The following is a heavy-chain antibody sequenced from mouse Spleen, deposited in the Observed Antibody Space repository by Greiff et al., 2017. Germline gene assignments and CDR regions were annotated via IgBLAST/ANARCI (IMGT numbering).Heavy chain of an antibody. Sequence: QVQLQQPGAELVKPGASVKLSCKASGYTFTSYWMQWVKQRPGQGLEWIGEIDPSDSYTNYNQKFKGKATLTVDTSSSTAYMQLSSLTSEDSAVYYCARGWDRYFDVWGAGTTVTVSS. CDR3: ARGWDRYFDV. CDR1: GYTFTSYW. CDR2: IDPSDSYT. J-gene: IGHJ1*01. D-gene: IGHD4-1*01. V-gene: IGHV1-50*01.